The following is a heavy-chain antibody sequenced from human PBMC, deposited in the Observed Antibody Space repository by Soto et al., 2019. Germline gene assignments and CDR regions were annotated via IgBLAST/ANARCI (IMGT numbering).Heavy chain of an antibody. D-gene: IGHD1-1*01. CDR2: ISAYDGKK. CDR3: ARHNSQWPNWFDP. CDR1: GYTFTSYG. V-gene: IGHV1-18*01. Sequence: QVQLVQSGAEVKKAGASVKVSCKASGYTFTSYGISWVRQAPGQGLEWVGWISAYDGKKDYAQKFQGRVTMTTDTSTSTGYMDLRSLRSDDTAVYYCARHNSQWPNWFDPWGQGNPVTVSS. J-gene: IGHJ5*02.